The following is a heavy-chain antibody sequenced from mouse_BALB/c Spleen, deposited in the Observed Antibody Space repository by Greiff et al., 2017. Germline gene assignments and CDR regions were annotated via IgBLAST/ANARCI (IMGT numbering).Heavy chain of an antibody. CDR1: GFSLTSYG. CDR3: ARPTPRYRDDLHY. J-gene: IGHJ2*01. Sequence: QVQLKESGPGLVQPSQSLSITCTVSGFSLTSYGVPWVRQSPGKGLEWLGVIWSGGSTDYNAAFISRLSISQDNSKSQVFFKMNSLQANDTAIYYCARPTPRYRDDLHYWGQGTTLTVSS. CDR2: IWSGGST. V-gene: IGHV2-2*02. D-gene: IGHD2-14*01.